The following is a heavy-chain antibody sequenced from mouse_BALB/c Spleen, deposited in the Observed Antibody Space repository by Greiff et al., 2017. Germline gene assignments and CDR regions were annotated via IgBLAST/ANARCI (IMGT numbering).Heavy chain of an antibody. CDR3: ARAPTLYAMDY. V-gene: IGHV7-3*02. J-gene: IGHJ4*01. CDR1: GFTFTDYY. CDR2: IRNKANGYTT. D-gene: IGHD2-10*01. Sequence: EVKLVESGGGLVQPGGSLRLSCATSGFTFTDYYMSWVRQPPGKALEWLGFIRNKANGYTTEYSASVKGRFTISRDNSQSILYLQMNTLRAEDSATYYCARAPTLYAMDYWGQGTSVTVSS.